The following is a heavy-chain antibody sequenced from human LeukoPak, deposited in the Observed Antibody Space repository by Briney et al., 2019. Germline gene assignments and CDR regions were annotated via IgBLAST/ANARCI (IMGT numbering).Heavy chain of an antibody. CDR2: IHSDGGTT. CDR1: GFTFSDYW. V-gene: IGHV3-74*01. CDR3: AREIYSIAE. Sequence: GGSLRLSCAASGFTFSDYWIHWVRQAPGKGLVWVSLIHSDGGTTNYADSVKGRFTISRDNAKNTVYLQMNSLRVEDTAVYYWAREIYSIAEWGQGTLVTVSS. J-gene: IGHJ4*02. D-gene: IGHD1-26*01.